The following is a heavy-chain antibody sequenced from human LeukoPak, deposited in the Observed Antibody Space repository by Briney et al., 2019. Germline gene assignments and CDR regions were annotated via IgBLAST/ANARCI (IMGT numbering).Heavy chain of an antibody. CDR3: ARYYGSGSYWTDY. V-gene: IGHV3-23*01. CDR1: GFTFSSYA. Sequence: TGGSLRLSCAASGFTFSSYAMSWVRQAPGKGLDGVSAISGGGGNTYYADSVKGRFTISRDNSKNTLYLQMNSLRAEDTAVYYCARYYGSGSYWTDYWGQGTLVTVSS. D-gene: IGHD3-10*01. CDR2: ISGGGGNT. J-gene: IGHJ4*02.